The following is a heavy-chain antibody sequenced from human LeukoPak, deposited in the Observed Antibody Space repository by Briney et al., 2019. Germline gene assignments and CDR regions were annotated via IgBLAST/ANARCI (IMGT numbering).Heavy chain of an antibody. V-gene: IGHV4-39*01. D-gene: IGHD3-10*01. Sequence: PSETLSLTCTVSGGSISGSSYYWGWIRQPPGKGLEWIGSIYYSGSTYYNPSPKSRVTISVDTSKNQFSLKLNSVAATDMAVYYCARHYGPWGQGTLVTVSS. CDR1: GGSISGSSYY. CDR3: ARHYGP. CDR2: IYYSGST. J-gene: IGHJ4*02.